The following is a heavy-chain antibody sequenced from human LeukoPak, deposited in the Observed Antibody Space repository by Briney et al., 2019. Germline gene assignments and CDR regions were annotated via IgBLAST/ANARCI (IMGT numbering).Heavy chain of an antibody. J-gene: IGHJ6*02. CDR2: IYYSGST. CDR1: GGSISTYY. D-gene: IGHD5-12*01. Sequence: SETLSLTCTVSGGSISTYYWGWTRQPPGKGLEWIGYIYYSGSTNYNPSLKSRVTIFVDTSKNQFSLKLSSVTAADTAVYYCVREPLSSGYDYYYGMDVWGQGTTVTVSS. V-gene: IGHV4-59*01. CDR3: VREPLSSGYDYYYGMDV.